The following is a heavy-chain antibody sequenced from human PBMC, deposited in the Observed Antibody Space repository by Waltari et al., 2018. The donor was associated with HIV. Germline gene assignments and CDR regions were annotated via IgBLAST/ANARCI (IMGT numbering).Heavy chain of an antibody. Sequence: VQLQQWGAGLLKPSETLSRTCAVSGASFNDYYWSWILQTTGKGLEWIVEINQSGTTNYNPSLKSRVAMSLDTSKNQFSLNLTSVTAADTAMYYCARGTYRNGGGLPFDFWDQGTLVTVSS. D-gene: IGHD2-15*01. CDR3: ARGTYRNGGGLPFDF. CDR2: INQSGTT. V-gene: IGHV4-34*02. J-gene: IGHJ4*02. CDR1: GASFNDYY.